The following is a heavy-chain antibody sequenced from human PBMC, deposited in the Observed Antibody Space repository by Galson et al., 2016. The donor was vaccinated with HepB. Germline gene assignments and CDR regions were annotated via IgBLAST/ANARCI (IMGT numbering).Heavy chain of an antibody. CDR3: ARDPYSGSYWDYDDHGMDV. CDR2: IFFDGSKR. CDR1: GITFSSYG. V-gene: IGHV3-33*01. Sequence: CAASGITFSSYGMHWVRQAPGKGLEWVAVIFFDGSKRYYADSVKGRFTISRDNSKNTLYLQMNSLRAEDTAVYYCARDPYSGSYWDYDDHGMDVWGQGTALTVSS. D-gene: IGHD1-26*01. J-gene: IGHJ6*02.